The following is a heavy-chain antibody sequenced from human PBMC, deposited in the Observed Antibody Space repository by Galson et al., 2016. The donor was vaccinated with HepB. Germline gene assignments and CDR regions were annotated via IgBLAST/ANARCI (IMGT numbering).Heavy chain of an antibody. CDR3: AKEKVPSYFYYGMDV. J-gene: IGHJ6*02. CDR1: GITLRRFG. V-gene: IGHV3-23*01. Sequence: SLRLSCAVSGITLRRFGMSWVRQAPGKGLEWVSGISGSGASTNYADSVKGRFTISRDNSNNTVYLQMNSLRADDTAVYYCAKEKVPSYFYYGMDVWGPGTTVTVSS. CDR2: ISGSGAST. D-gene: IGHD1-1*01.